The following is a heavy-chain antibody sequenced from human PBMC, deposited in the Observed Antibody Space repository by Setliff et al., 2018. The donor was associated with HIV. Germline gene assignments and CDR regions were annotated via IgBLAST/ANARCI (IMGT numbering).Heavy chain of an antibody. CDR2: INPNSGGT. D-gene: IGHD4-17*01. Sequence: GASVKVSCKAYGYTFTAYYMYWVRQAPGQGLEWMGWINPNSGGTNYAQKFRGRVTMTRDTSINTAHMYLSSLRSDDTAVYYCARFPLRASVSPDYWGQGTLVTVSS. J-gene: IGHJ4*02. CDR1: GYTFTAYY. CDR3: ARFPLRASVSPDY. V-gene: IGHV1-2*02.